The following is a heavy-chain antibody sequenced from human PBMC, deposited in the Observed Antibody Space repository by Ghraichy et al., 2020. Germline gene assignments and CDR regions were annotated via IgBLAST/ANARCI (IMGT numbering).Heavy chain of an antibody. V-gene: IGHV3-15*07. CDR3: ANAVNYNFDY. D-gene: IGHD1-7*01. CDR1: GFTFSNAW. CDR2: IKSKTDGGTT. J-gene: IGHJ4*02. Sequence: GKSLNISCVGSGFTFSNAWINWVRQAPGKGLEWVGRIKSKTDGGTTDYAAPVKGRISISRDDSKKTVYLQMTNLKIEDTAVYFCANAVNYNFDYWGQGTLVTVAS.